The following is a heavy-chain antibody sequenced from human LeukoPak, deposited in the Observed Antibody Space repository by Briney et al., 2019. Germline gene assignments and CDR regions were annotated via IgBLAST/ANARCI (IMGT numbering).Heavy chain of an antibody. CDR3: AKDGGGWYTSGWYYFDF. V-gene: IGHV3-23*01. CDR1: GFTFSSYA. D-gene: IGHD6-19*01. J-gene: IGHJ4*02. Sequence: GGSLRLSCAASGFTFSSYAMSWVRQAPGKGLEWVSAISGSGGSTYYADSVKGRFTISRDNSKNTLYLQMNSLRAEDTAVYYCAKDGGGWYTSGWYYFDFWGQGTLVTVSS. CDR2: ISGSGGST.